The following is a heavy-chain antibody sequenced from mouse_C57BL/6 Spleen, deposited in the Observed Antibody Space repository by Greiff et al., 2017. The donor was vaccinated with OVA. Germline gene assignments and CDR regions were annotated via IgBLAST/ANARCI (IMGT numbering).Heavy chain of an antibody. J-gene: IGHJ1*03. V-gene: IGHV5-17*01. Sequence: EVQLVQSGGGLVKPAGFLKLSCAVSGFTFSDYGMHWVRQAPEKGLEWVAYISSGSSTIYYADTGKGRFTISRDNAKNTLFLQMTSLRSEDTAMYYCARRGGSWYFDVWGTGTTVTVSS. CDR2: ISSGSSTI. CDR3: ARRGGSWYFDV. CDR1: GFTFSDYG.